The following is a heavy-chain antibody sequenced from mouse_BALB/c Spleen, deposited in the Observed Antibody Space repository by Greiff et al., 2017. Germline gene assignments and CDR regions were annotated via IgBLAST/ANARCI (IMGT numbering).Heavy chain of an antibody. CDR2: ISSGGST. V-gene: IGHV5-6-5*01. Sequence: EVKLVESGGGLVKPGGSLKLSCAASGFTFSSYAMSWVRQTPEKRLEWVASISSGGSTYYPDSVKGRFTISRDNARNILYLQMSSLRSEDTAMYYCARGYGSSTLYYFDYWGQGTTLTVSS. CDR3: ARGYGSSTLYYFDY. CDR1: GFTFSSYA. D-gene: IGHD1-1*01. J-gene: IGHJ2*01.